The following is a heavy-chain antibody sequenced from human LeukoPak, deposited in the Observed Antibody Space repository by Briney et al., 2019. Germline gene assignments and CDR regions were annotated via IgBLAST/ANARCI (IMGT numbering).Heavy chain of an antibody. J-gene: IGHJ3*02. CDR3: ATLRITMIVVVTSPYAFDI. D-gene: IGHD3-22*01. Sequence: ASVKVSCKVSGYTLTELSMHWVRQAPGKGLEWMGGFDPEDGETIYAQKFQGRDTMTEDTSTDTAYMELSSLRSEDTAVYYCATLRITMIVVVTSPYAFDIWGQGTMVTVSS. CDR1: GYTLTELS. CDR2: FDPEDGET. V-gene: IGHV1-24*01.